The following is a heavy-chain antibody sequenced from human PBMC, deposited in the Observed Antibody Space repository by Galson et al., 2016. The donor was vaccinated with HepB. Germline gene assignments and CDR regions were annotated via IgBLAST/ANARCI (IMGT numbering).Heavy chain of an antibody. J-gene: IGHJ5*02. V-gene: IGHV4-59*01. CDR1: GDSISNYY. CDR3: ASSLAPVGWFDP. D-gene: IGHD3-16*02. Sequence: ETLSLTCTVSGDSISNYYWSWIRQPPGKGLEWIGYLFHTGSTSYNPSLKSRVTLSVDMSKNQLSLRLHSVTAADTAFYYCASSLAPVGWFDPWGQGALVTVSS. CDR2: LFHTGST.